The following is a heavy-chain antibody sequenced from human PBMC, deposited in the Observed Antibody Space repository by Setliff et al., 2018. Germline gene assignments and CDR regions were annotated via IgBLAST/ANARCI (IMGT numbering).Heavy chain of an antibody. D-gene: IGHD4-4*01. J-gene: IGHJ4*02. Sequence: SETLSLTCTVSGGSISSSSYYWGWIRQPPGKGLEWIGNINYSGSTYYNPSLKSRVTISVDKSKNQFSLKLSSVTAADTAVYYCASYRQDVNYWGQGTLVTVSS. V-gene: IGHV4-39*07. CDR1: GGSISSSSYY. CDR2: INYSGST. CDR3: ASYRQDVNY.